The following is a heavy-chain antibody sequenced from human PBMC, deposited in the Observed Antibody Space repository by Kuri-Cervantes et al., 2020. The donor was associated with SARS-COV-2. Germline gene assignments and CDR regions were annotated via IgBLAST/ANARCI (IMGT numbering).Heavy chain of an antibody. V-gene: IGHV3-21*01. CDR3: ARAWGRFFWSGDGVAV. D-gene: IGHD3-3*01. J-gene: IGHJ6*04. CDR2: ISSGSTYI. CDR1: GFTFSSYA. Sequence: GESLKISCAASGFTFSSYAMSWVRQAPGKGLEWVSSISSGSTYIYYADSVKGRFTISRDNPQNSLYLQMNSLRAEDTAVYYCARAWGRFFWSGDGVAVWGKGATVTVSS.